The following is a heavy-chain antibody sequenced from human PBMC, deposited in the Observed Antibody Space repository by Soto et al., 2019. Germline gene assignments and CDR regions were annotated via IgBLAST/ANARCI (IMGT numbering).Heavy chain of an antibody. Sequence: XSVKVSYKAPGYPYTSCRISSLRQAPGQGLEWMGWISAYNGNTNYAQKLQGRVTMTTDTSTSTAYMELRSLRSDDTAVYYCARERRYSSSDYWGQGTLVTVSS. CDR2: ISAYNGNT. CDR3: ARERRYSSSDY. J-gene: IGHJ4*02. D-gene: IGHD6-13*01. V-gene: IGHV1-18*01. CDR1: GYPYTSCR.